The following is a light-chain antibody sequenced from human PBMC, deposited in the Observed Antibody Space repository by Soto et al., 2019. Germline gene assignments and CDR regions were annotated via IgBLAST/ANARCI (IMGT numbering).Light chain of an antibody. CDR3: QQRSSCPCT. Sequence: EIVLTHSPATLSLSAGEIATLSCGASQSISRCLAWYQQKPGKAPRLLMDDASSWESGIPSRFSGSGSGTDFTLTISSLQPEDFAAYFCQQRSSCPCTFGGGTKVDIK. CDR1: QSISRC. CDR2: DAS. J-gene: IGKJ4*02. V-gene: IGKV3-11*01.